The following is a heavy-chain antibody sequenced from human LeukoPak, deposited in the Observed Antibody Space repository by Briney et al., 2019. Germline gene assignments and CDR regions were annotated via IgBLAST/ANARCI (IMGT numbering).Heavy chain of an antibody. Sequence: QPGGSLRLSCAASGFTFSKYGMHWVRQAPGKGLEWVAFIRNDGSDKYYADSVKGRFTVSRDNSKNTLFLQMNSLRPEDTAIYYCAKDLEYSSSFNWFDPWGQGNLVTVSS. J-gene: IGHJ5*02. CDR1: GFTFSKYG. CDR3: AKDLEYSSSFNWFDP. CDR2: IRNDGSDK. D-gene: IGHD6-6*01. V-gene: IGHV3-30*02.